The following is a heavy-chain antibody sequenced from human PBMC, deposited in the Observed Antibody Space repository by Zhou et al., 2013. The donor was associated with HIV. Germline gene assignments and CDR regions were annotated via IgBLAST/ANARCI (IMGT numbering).Heavy chain of an antibody. Sequence: QVQLVQSGAEVKKPGSSVKVSCKASGGTFSSYAISWVRQAPGQGLEWMGGIIPIFGTANYAQKFQGRVTITTDESTSTAYMELSSLRSEDTAVYYCAGRGSDFGVAISGSPVYYYMDVWGKGTTVTVSS. CDR3: AGRGSDFGVAISGSPVYYYMDV. CDR1: GGTFSSYA. D-gene: IGHD3-3*01. V-gene: IGHV1-69*05. CDR2: IIPIFGTA. J-gene: IGHJ6*03.